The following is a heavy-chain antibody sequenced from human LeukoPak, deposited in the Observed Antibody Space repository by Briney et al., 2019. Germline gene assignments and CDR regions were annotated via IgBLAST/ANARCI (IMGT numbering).Heavy chain of an antibody. D-gene: IGHD3-3*01. V-gene: IGHV3-30*19. Sequence: GGSLRLSCAASGFSFKDTGMHWVRQAPGKGLEWVTVISYDESKKYYADSVKGRFTISRDNSKNTVYLQMNSLRAEDTAVYYCANTYYAFWSGSFWGQGTLVTVSS. CDR1: GFSFKDTG. CDR2: ISYDESKK. J-gene: IGHJ4*02. CDR3: ANTYYAFWSGSF.